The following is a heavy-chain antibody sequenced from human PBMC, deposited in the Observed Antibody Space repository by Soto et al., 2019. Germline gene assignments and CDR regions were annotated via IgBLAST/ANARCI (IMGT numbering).Heavy chain of an antibody. V-gene: IGHV1-18*01. J-gene: IGHJ5*02. Sequence: QVQLVQSGPEMKKPGASVKVSCKGSGFIFTNYGFNWVRQAPGQGLEWVGWVSAANGYTRSAQKFQDRLIMTTDSSTNTAYMELRGLGPDDTALYYCAKGRSIAVPEGPWGQGTLVTVSS. CDR2: VSAANGYT. D-gene: IGHD6-19*01. CDR1: GFIFTNYG. CDR3: AKGRSIAVPEGP.